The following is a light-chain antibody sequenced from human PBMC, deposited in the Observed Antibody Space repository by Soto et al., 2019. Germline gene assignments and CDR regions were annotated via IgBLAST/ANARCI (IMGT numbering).Light chain of an antibody. CDR3: QQYGSSLFT. J-gene: IGKJ3*01. CDR1: QSVRSSY. CDR2: GAS. Sequence: EIVLRQSPGTLSLSPGERATLSCRASQSVRSSYLAWYQQKPGQSPRLLIYGASSRATGIPDRFSGSGSGTDFTLTISRLEPEDFAVYYCQQYGSSLFTFGPGTKVDIK. V-gene: IGKV3-20*01.